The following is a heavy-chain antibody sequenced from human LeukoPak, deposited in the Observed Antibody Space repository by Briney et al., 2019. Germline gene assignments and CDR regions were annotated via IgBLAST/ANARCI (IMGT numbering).Heavy chain of an antibody. J-gene: IGHJ6*03. CDR3: ARASEDYYYYYMDV. D-gene: IGHD1-14*01. CDR2: INHSGST. Sequence: SETLSLTCAVYGGSFSGYYWSWIRQPPGKGLEWIGEINHSGSTNYNPSLKSRVTISVDTSKNQFSLKLSSVTAADTAVYYCARASEDYYYYYMDVWGKGTTVTISS. V-gene: IGHV4-34*01. CDR1: GGSFSGYY.